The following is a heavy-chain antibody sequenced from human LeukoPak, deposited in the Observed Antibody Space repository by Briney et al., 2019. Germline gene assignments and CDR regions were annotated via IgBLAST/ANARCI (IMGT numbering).Heavy chain of an antibody. CDR2: INPNSGGT. D-gene: IGHD6-13*01. J-gene: IGHJ4*02. CDR1: GYTFTSYD. Sequence: ASVKVSCKASGYTFTSYDINWVRQAPGQGLEWMGWINPNSGGTNYAQKFQGRVTMTRDTSISTAYMELSRLRSDDTAVYYCARGGVGIATAGDYFDYWGQGTLVTVSS. V-gene: IGHV1-2*02. CDR3: ARGGVGIATAGDYFDY.